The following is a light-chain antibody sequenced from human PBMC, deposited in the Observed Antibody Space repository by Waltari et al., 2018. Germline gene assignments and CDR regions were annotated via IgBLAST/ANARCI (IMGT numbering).Light chain of an antibody. CDR3: SSYAGGYVHYV. J-gene: IGLJ1*01. V-gene: IGLV2-8*01. CDR2: DTN. Sequence: QSVLTQPPSAPGSPGQSVTTSCTGPSRDIGSYQYFPWYQQYPGKGPKLIIYDTNKRPSGIPDRFSASKSGNTASLTISGLQAEDEADYHCSSYAGGYVHYVFGTGTKVT. CDR1: SRDIGSYQY.